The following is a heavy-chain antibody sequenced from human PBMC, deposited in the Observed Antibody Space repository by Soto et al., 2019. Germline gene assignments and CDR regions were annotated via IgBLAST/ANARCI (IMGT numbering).Heavy chain of an antibody. CDR1: GFTFSSYG. Sequence: SLRLSCAASGFTFSSYGMHWVRQAPGKGLEWVAVIWYDGSNKYYADSVKGRFTISRDNSKNTLYLQMNSLRAEDTAVYYCARDTGIVAAANNWFDPWGQGTLVTVSS. J-gene: IGHJ5*02. D-gene: IGHD6-13*01. CDR2: IWYDGSNK. V-gene: IGHV3-33*01. CDR3: ARDTGIVAAANNWFDP.